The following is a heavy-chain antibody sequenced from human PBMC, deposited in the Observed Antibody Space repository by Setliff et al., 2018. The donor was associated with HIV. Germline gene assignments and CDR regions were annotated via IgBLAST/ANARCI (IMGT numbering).Heavy chain of an antibody. V-gene: IGHV3-7*03. D-gene: IGHD6-13*01. CDR3: AKAPLTIVATGGEDC. CDR1: GFTFSSYW. J-gene: IGHJ4*02. Sequence: GGSLRLSCATSGFTFSSYWTSWVRQAPGKGLEWVADINKDGSQTYYVDSVKGRCTISRDNSKNTLYLQMNSLRAEDTAVYYCAKAPLTIVATGGEDCWGQGTLVTVSS. CDR2: INKDGSQT.